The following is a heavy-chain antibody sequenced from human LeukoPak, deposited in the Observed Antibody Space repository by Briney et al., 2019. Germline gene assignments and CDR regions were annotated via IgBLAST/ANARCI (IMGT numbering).Heavy chain of an antibody. CDR3: ANRPLPGSYYNVPPD. CDR2: ISYDGSNK. D-gene: IGHD3-10*01. J-gene: IGHJ4*02. Sequence: PGGSLRLSCAASGFTFSSYGMHWVRQAPGKGLEWVAVISYDGSNKYYADSVKGRFTISRDNSKNTLYLQMNSLRAEDTAVYYCANRPLPGSYYNVPPDWGQGTLVTVSS. V-gene: IGHV3-30*18. CDR1: GFTFSSYG.